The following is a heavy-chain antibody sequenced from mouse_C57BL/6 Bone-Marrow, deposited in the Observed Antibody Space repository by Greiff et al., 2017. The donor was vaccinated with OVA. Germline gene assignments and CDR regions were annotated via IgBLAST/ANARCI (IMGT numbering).Heavy chain of an antibody. CDR1: GFTFSSYG. Sequence: EVKLVESGGDLVKPGGSLKLSCAASGFTFSSYGMSWVRQTPDKRLEWVATISSGGSYTYYPASVKGRFTISRDNAKNTLYLQMSSLKSEDTAMYYCARVSRILGYFDYWGQGTTLTVSS. CDR3: ARVSRILGYFDY. V-gene: IGHV5-6*01. CDR2: ISSGGSYT. J-gene: IGHJ2*01.